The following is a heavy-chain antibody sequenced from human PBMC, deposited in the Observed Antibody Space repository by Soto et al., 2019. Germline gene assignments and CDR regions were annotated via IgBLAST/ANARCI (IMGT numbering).Heavy chain of an antibody. CDR2: ITSSSSTI. V-gene: IGHV3-48*02. Sequence: GGSLRLSCAASGFTFSSYSMNWVRQAPGKGLEWVSYITSSSSTIYYADSVKGRFTISRDNAKNSLYLQMNSLRDEDTAVYYRARDRLERYADRPFDYWGQGTLVTVSS. J-gene: IGHJ4*02. D-gene: IGHD1-1*01. CDR1: GFTFSSYS. CDR3: ARDRLERYADRPFDY.